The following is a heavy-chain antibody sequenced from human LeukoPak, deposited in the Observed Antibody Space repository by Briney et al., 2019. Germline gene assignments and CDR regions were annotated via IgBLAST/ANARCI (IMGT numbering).Heavy chain of an antibody. V-gene: IGHV3-53*01. CDR1: GFTVSSNY. CDR3: AREPYCSGGSCYHAFDI. J-gene: IGHJ3*02. CDR2: IHSGGST. Sequence: GGSLRLSCAASGFTVSSNYMNWVRQAPGKGLEWVSVIHSGGSTNYADSVKGRFTISRDNSKNTVYLQTNSLRAEDTAVYYCAREPYCSGGSCYHAFDIWGQGTMVTVSS. D-gene: IGHD2-15*01.